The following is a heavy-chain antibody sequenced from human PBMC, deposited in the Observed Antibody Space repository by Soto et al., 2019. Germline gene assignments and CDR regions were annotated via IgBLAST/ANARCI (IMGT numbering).Heavy chain of an antibody. CDR2: INSDGSST. Sequence: EVQLVESGGGLVQPGGSLRLSCAASGFTFSSYWMHWVRQAPGKGLVWVSRINSDGSSTSYADSVKGRFTISRDNAKNTLYLQMNSLRAEDTAVYYCARDRDRTWGVVPAARATYFDYWGQGTLVTVSS. V-gene: IGHV3-74*01. D-gene: IGHD2-2*01. CDR1: GFTFSSYW. CDR3: ARDRDRTWGVVPAARATYFDY. J-gene: IGHJ4*02.